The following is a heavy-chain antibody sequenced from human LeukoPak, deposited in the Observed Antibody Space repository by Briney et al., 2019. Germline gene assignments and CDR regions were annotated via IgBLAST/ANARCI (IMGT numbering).Heavy chain of an antibody. J-gene: IGHJ4*02. CDR2: ITSDSIYM. Sequence: GGSLRLSCVASEFTFSSYTMNWVRQAPGKGLEWVSVITSDSIYMNYADSVKGRFTISRDNAKNSLYLQMSDLRAEDTAVYFCARVSSGWWDDYWGQGTLVTVSS. CDR1: EFTFSSYT. V-gene: IGHV3-21*01. CDR3: ARVSSGWWDDY. D-gene: IGHD6-19*01.